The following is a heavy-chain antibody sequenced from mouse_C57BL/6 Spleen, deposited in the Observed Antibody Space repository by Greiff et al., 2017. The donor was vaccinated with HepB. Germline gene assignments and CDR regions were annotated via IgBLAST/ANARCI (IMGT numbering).Heavy chain of an antibody. CDR3: AKRSYYGSSYGFAY. J-gene: IGHJ3*01. CDR1: GYAFSSYW. D-gene: IGHD1-1*01. Sequence: VQLQESGAELVKPGASVKISCKASGYAFSSYWMNWVKQRPGKGLEWIGQIYPGDGDTNYNGKFKGKATLTADKSSSTAYMQLSSLTSEDSAVYFCAKRSYYGSSYGFAYWGQGTLVTVSA. CDR2: IYPGDGDT. V-gene: IGHV1-80*01.